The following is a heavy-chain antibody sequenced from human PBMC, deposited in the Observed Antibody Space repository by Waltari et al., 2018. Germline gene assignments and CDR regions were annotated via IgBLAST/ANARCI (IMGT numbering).Heavy chain of an antibody. D-gene: IGHD2-2*01. V-gene: IGHV4-39*01. CDR1: GGSISSSSYY. J-gene: IGHJ3*02. CDR3: GVVPAAMGAFDI. CDR2: IYYSGST. Sequence: QLQLQESGPGLVKPSETLSLTCTVSGGSISSSSYYWGWIRQPPGKGLEWIGSIYYSGSTYYNPSLKSRVTISVDTSKNQFSLKLSSVTAADTAVYYRGVVPAAMGAFDIWGQGTMVTVSS.